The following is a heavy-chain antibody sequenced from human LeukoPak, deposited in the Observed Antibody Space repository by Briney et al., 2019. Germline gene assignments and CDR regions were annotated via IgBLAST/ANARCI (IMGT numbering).Heavy chain of an antibody. J-gene: IGHJ4*02. V-gene: IGHV3-53*01. CDR3: ARGGNPSYFDY. CDR2: IYSGGST. D-gene: IGHD1-14*01. Sequence: GGSLRLSCAASGFTVSSNYMSWVRQAPGKGLEWVSVIYSGGSTYYADSVKGRFTVSKDNPKNTLYLQMNSLRAEDTAVYYCARGGNPSYFDYWGQGTLVTVSS. CDR1: GFTVSSNY.